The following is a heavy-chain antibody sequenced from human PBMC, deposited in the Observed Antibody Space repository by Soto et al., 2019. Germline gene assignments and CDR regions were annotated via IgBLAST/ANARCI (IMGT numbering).Heavy chain of an antibody. CDR2: FDPEDGET. D-gene: IGHD5-12*01. Sequence: ASVKVSCKVSGYTLTELSMHWVRQAPGKGLEWMGGFDPEDGETIYAQKFQGRVTMTEDTSTATAYMELSSLRSEDTAVYYCAPPSRGYDKRRFNYWGQGTLFTVSS. J-gene: IGHJ4*02. CDR3: APPSRGYDKRRFNY. CDR1: GYTLTELS. V-gene: IGHV1-24*01.